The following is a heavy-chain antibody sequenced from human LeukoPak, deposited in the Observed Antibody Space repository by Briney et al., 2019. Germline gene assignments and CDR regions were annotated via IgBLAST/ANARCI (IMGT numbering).Heavy chain of an antibody. V-gene: IGHV3-7*01. CDR2: IKEDGSEK. CDR1: GFTFSSHC. D-gene: IGHD7-27*01. CDR3: ARDQLGIPFNFDC. J-gene: IGHJ4*02. Sequence: GGSVRLFCGACGFTFSSHCVIWVRQAPGEGLEGVANIKEDGSEKYYVDSVKGRFTIARDNAKNSLYLQMNSLRAEDTAVYYCARDQLGIPFNFDCWGQGTLVTVSS.